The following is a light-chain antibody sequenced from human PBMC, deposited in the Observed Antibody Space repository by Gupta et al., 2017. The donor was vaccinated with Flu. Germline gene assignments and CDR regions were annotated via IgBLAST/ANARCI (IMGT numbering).Light chain of an antibody. V-gene: IGLV1-51*02. CDR3: GVWDASLSVPYV. Sequence: SSNTGNNYVSWYQRLPGTAPKLLIYENNKRPSGIPDRFSASRSGTSATLGITGLQTGDEADYYCGVWDASLSVPYVFGTGTEVTVL. CDR2: ENN. J-gene: IGLJ1*01. CDR1: SSNTGNNY.